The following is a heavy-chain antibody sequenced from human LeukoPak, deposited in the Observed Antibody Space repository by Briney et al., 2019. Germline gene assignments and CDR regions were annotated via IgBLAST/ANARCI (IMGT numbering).Heavy chain of an antibody. Sequence: GGSLRLSCAASGFTFDDHAMHWVRQAPGKGLEWVSGISWNSGRIGYADSVKGRFTISRDNAKNSLYLQMNSLRAEDTAVYYCAELGITMIGGVWGKGTTVTISS. D-gene: IGHD3-10*02. CDR2: ISWNSGRI. CDR3: AELGITMIGGV. V-gene: IGHV3-9*01. CDR1: GFTFDDHA. J-gene: IGHJ6*04.